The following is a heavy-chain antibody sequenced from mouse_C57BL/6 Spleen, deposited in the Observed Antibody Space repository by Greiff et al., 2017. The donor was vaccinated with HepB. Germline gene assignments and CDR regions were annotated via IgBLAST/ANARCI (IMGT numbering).Heavy chain of an antibody. Sequence: VQLQQSGAELARPGASVKMSCKASGYTFTSYTMHWVKQRPGQGLEWIGYINPSSGYTKYNQKFKDKATLTADKSSSTAYMQLSSLTSEDSAVYYCARYDYDGVFDYWGQGTTLTVSS. J-gene: IGHJ2*01. CDR3: ARYDYDGVFDY. CDR1: GYTFTSYT. V-gene: IGHV1-4*01. D-gene: IGHD2-4*01. CDR2: INPSSGYT.